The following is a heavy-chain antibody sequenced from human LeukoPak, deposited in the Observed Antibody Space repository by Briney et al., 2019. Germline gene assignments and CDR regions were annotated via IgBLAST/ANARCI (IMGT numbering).Heavy chain of an antibody. V-gene: IGHV3-48*03. CDR3: ARDGLLLGYCRGGSCLTPPY. CDR2: ITSSGSTI. J-gene: IGHJ4*02. D-gene: IGHD2-15*01. Sequence: GGSLRLSCAASGFTFSSYEMNWVRQAPGKGLEWVSYITSSGSTIYYADSVKGRFTISRDNAKNSLYLQMNSLRAEDTAVYYCARDGLLLGYCRGGSCLTPPYWGQGTLVTVSS. CDR1: GFTFSSYE.